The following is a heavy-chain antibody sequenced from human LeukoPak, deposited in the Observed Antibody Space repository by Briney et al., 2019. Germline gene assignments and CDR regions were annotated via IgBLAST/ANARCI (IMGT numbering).Heavy chain of an antibody. CDR2: IKSKTDGGTT. CDR1: GFTFSNAW. V-gene: IGHV3-15*01. J-gene: IGHJ4*02. CDR3: TTELGYCSSTSCPIKRGYFDY. D-gene: IGHD2-2*03. Sequence: PGGSLRLSCAASGFTFSNAWMSWVRQAPGKGLEWVGRIKSKTDGGTTDYAAPVKGRFTISRDDSKTTLYLQMNSLKTEDTAVYYCTTELGYCSSTSCPIKRGYFDYWGQGTLVTVSS.